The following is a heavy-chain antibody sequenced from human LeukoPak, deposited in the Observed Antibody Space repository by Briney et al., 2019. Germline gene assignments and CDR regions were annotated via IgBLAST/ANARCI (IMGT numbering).Heavy chain of an antibody. CDR3: ARATPPGDGYNGNFDY. D-gene: IGHD5-24*01. Sequence: GGSLRLSCAASGFTFSDYYMSWIRQAPGKGLEWVSYISSSGSTIYYADSVKGRFTISRDNAKNSLYLQMNSLRAEDTAVYYCARATPPGDGYNGNFDYWGQGTLVTVSS. CDR2: ISSSGSTI. CDR1: GFTFSDYY. J-gene: IGHJ4*02. V-gene: IGHV3-11*01.